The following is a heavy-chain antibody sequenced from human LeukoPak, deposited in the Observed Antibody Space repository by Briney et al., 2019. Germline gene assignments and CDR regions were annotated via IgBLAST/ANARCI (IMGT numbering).Heavy chain of an antibody. Sequence: SETLSLTCAVYGGSFSGYYWSWIRQPPGKGLEWIGEFIHSGRTNTNPPLKSRVTISVDTSKNQFSLKLSSVTAADTAVYYCGTNAVPRYYYYYGMDVWGQGTTVTVSS. D-gene: IGHD2-2*01. CDR1: GGSFSGYY. V-gene: IGHV4-34*12. CDR2: FIHSGRT. CDR3: GTNAVPRYYYYYGMDV. J-gene: IGHJ6*02.